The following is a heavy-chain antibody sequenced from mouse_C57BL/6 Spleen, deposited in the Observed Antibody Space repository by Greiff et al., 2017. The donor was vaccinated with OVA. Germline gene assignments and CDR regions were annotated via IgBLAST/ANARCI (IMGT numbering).Heavy chain of an antibody. CDR3: AILDARDVYFDV. V-gene: IGHV1-7*01. J-gene: IGHJ1*03. Sequence: QVQLQQSGAELAKPGALVKLSCKASGYTFTSYWMHWVKQRPGQGLEWIGYINPSSGYTKYNQKFKDKATLTADKSSSTAYMQLSSLTYEDSAVYYCAILDARDVYFDVWGTGTTVTVSS. CDR1: GYTFTSYW. CDR2: INPSSGYT.